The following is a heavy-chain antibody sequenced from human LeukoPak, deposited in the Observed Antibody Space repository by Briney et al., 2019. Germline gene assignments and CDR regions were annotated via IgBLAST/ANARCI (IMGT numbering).Heavy chain of an antibody. CDR2: IIPIFGTA. CDR1: GGTFSSYA. V-gene: IGHV1-69*13. D-gene: IGHD4-11*01. Sequence: SVKVSCKASGGTFSSYAISWVRQAPGQGLEWMGGIIPIFGTANYAQKFQGRVTITADESTSTAYMELSSLRSEDTAVYYCARVSTVTHTRYYYYYMDVWGKGTTVTVSS. CDR3: ARVSTVTHTRYYYYYMDV. J-gene: IGHJ6*03.